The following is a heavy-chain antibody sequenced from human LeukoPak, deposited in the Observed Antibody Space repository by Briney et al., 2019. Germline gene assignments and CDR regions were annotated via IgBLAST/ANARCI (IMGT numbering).Heavy chain of an antibody. Sequence: PGGSLRLSCPASGFTFSNNWRHWVRQAQGKGLVWVSRINSDGRTTTYADSVKGRFTNSRDNAKNTLYLQMNSLRAEDTAVYYCAMIKEGWGQGTLVTVSS. J-gene: IGHJ4*02. CDR1: GFTFSNNW. V-gene: IGHV3-74*01. D-gene: IGHD3-22*01. CDR2: INSDGRTT. CDR3: AMIKEG.